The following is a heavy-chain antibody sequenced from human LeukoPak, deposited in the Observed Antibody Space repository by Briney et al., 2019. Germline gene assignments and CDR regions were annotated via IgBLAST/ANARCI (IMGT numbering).Heavy chain of an antibody. CDR1: GGSISSYY. CDR2: IYYSGST. V-gene: IGHV4-59*08. D-gene: IGHD6-19*01. J-gene: IGHJ4*02. CDR3: ARHKTHGYSSGWYMLYFDY. Sequence: SETLSLTCTVSGGSISSYYWSWIRQPPGEGLEWIGYIYYSGSTNYNPSLKSRVTISVDTSKNQFSLKLSSVTAADTAVYYCARHKTHGYSSGWYMLYFDYWGQGTLVTVSS.